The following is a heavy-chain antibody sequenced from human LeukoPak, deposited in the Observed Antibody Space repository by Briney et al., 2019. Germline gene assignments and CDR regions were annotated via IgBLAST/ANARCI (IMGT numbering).Heavy chain of an antibody. D-gene: IGHD6-6*01. J-gene: IGHJ5*02. Sequence: SEPLSLTCGVYGGSFSGYHWTWIRLRPGKGLEWIGDINHSGSTHYNPSLKSRVTISVDTSNNQFSLKLHSVTAADTAVYYCARGFPSSSRWFDPWGQGTLVTVSS. V-gene: IGHV4-34*01. CDR3: ARGFPSSSRWFDP. CDR2: INHSGST. CDR1: GGSFSGYH.